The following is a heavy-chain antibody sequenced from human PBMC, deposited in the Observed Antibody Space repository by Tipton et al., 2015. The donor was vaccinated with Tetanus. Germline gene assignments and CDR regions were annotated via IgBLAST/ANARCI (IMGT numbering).Heavy chain of an antibody. CDR2: IYDSGTT. J-gene: IGHJ6*02. V-gene: IGHV4-30-2*01. Sequence: TLSLTCALSGGSISRGAYSWSWIRQPPGKGLEWIGNIYDSGTTYSNPSLKSRVTISVGETKRLFSLNLTSVIAADTAVDYCARYNSSFYAMGVWGLGTTVPASS. D-gene: IGHD5-24*01. CDR3: ARYNSSFYAMGV. CDR1: GGSISRGAYS.